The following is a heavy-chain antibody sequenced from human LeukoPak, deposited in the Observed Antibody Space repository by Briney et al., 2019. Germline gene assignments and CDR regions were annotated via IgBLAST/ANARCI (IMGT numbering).Heavy chain of an antibody. J-gene: IGHJ6*02. V-gene: IGHV3-74*01. Sequence: GGSLRLSCAASGFTFSSYWMHWVRQAPGKGLVWVSHINNGGSTPNYADSVKGRFTVSRDNAMNTLSLQMNSLRAEDTAVYYCARDTQYGLDVWGQGTTVTVSS. CDR1: GFTFSSYW. CDR3: ARDTQYGLDV. CDR2: INNGGSTP.